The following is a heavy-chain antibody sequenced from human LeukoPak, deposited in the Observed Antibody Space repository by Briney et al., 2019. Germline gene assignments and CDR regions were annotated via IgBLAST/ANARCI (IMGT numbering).Heavy chain of an antibody. Sequence: GGSLRLPCAASVFTFSSYGMHWVREALGKGVGWVAFIRYDGSNKYYADSVKGRFTISRDNSKNSLYLQMSSLRAEDTAVYYCARLKLLWSNYFDYWGQGTLVTVSS. V-gene: IGHV3-30*02. D-gene: IGHD2-2*01. CDR1: VFTFSSYG. J-gene: IGHJ4*02. CDR3: ARLKLLWSNYFDY. CDR2: IRYDGSNK.